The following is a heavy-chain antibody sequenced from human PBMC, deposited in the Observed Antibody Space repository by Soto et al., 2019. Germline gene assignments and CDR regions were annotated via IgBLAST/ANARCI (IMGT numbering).Heavy chain of an antibody. D-gene: IGHD2-2*01. J-gene: IGHJ3*02. CDR1: GFTFSSYG. CDR3: ARDGGDIVVVPAVPLGGFDI. CDR2: IWYDGSNK. Sequence: QVQLVESGGGVVQPGRSLRLSCAASGFTFSSYGMHWVRQAPGKGLEWVAVIWYDGSNKYYADSVKGRFTISRDNSKNTVYLQMNSLRAEDTAVYYCARDGGDIVVVPAVPLGGFDIWGQGTMVTVSS. V-gene: IGHV3-33*01.